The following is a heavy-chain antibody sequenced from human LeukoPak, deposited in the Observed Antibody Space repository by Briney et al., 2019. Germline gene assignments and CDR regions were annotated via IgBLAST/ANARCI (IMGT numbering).Heavy chain of an antibody. CDR2: ISSSGSSI. Sequence: PGGSLRLSCAASRFTFSSYEMNWVRQAPGKGLEWVSYISSSGSSIYYADSVKGRFTISRDNAKNSLYLQMNSLRAEDTAVYYCARSRNYDFWSGYYYYYYGLDVRGQGTTVTVSS. J-gene: IGHJ6*02. CDR1: RFTFSSYE. D-gene: IGHD3-3*01. CDR3: ARSRNYDFWSGYYYYYYGLDV. V-gene: IGHV3-48*03.